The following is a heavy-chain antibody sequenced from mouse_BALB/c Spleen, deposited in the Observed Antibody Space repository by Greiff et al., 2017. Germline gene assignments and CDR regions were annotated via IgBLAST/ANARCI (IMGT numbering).Heavy chain of an antibody. CDR2: IRNKANGYTT. D-gene: IGHD3-3*01. CDR1: GFTFTDYY. Sequence: EVKVVESGGGLVQPGGSLRLSCATSGFTFTDYYMSWVRQPPGKALEWLGFIRNKANGYTTEYSASVKGRFTISRDNSQSILYLQMNTLRAEDSATYYCARDKGGLAYWGQGTLVTVSA. CDR3: ARDKGGLAY. J-gene: IGHJ3*01. V-gene: IGHV7-3*02.